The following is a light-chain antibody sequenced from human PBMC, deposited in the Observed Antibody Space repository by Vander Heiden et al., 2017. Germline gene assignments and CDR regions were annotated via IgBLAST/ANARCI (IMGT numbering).Light chain of an antibody. Sequence: DIQMTPSPSTLSASVGDRGTITCRASQGISSWLAWYQQKPGKAPKLLIYKASSLESGVPSRFSGSASGTEFTLTISSLQPDDFATYYCQQDNSFPLTFGGGTKVEIK. CDR2: KAS. CDR1: QGISSW. CDR3: QQDNSFPLT. V-gene: IGKV1-5*03. J-gene: IGKJ4*01.